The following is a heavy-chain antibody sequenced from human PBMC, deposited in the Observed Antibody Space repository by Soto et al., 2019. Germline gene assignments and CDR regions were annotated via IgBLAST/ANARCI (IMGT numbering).Heavy chain of an antibody. J-gene: IGHJ4*02. V-gene: IGHV4-59*08. CDR1: GGSISGYY. D-gene: IGHD2-2*01. Sequence: PSETLSLTCTVSGGSISGYYWSWIRQPPGKRLEWIGYIYYTGSTNYNPSLRSRVTISIDTSKNQFSLQLSSVTAADTAVYFCARYHRLACWGQGTPVPVSS. CDR3: ARYHRLAC. CDR2: IYYTGST.